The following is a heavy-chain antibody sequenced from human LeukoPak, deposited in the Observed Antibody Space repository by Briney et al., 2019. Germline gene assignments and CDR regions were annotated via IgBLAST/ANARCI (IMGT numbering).Heavy chain of an antibody. CDR1: GLTVSSDY. J-gene: IGHJ4*02. CDR2: SYSSGST. D-gene: IGHD5-24*01. CDR3: ARTFLSGDGYKVGHFDY. Sequence: GGSLRLSCAASGLTVSSDYMSWVSQVPGKGLEWVSLSYSSGSTYYADSVKGRFTISRDHSKNTLYLQMNSLTAEDTAVYYCARTFLSGDGYKVGHFDYWGQGTLVTVSS. V-gene: IGHV3-53*01.